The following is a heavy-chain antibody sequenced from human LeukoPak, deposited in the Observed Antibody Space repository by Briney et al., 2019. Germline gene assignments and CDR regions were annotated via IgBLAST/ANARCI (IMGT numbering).Heavy chain of an antibody. CDR1: GFTFDDYA. CDR2: ISWNSGSI. J-gene: IGHJ3*02. V-gene: IGHV3-9*03. D-gene: IGHD6-19*01. Sequence: GRSLRLSCAVSGFTFDDYAMHWVRQVPGKCLEWVSGISWNSGSIVYADSVTGRFTISRDNAKNSRYLQMNSLRAEDMALYYCAKASTRSFSSGYYGNAFDIWGQGTMVTVSS. CDR3: AKASTRSFSSGYYGNAFDI.